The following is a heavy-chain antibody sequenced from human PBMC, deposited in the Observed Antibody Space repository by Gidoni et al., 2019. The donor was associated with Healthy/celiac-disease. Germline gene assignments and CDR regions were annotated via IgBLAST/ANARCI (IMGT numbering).Heavy chain of an antibody. CDR2: ISSSSSTI. J-gene: IGHJ2*01. D-gene: IGHD2-2*02. CDR3: ARDSPRCSSTSCYKGGEKTHWYFDL. Sequence: EVQLVESGGGLVQPGGSLRLSCAASGFTFSSYSMNWVSYISSSSSTIYYADSVKGRFTISRDNAKNSLYLQMNSLRDEDTAVYYCARDSPRCSSTSCYKGGEKTHWYFDLWGRGTLVTVSS. V-gene: IGHV3-48*02. CDR1: GFTFSSYS.